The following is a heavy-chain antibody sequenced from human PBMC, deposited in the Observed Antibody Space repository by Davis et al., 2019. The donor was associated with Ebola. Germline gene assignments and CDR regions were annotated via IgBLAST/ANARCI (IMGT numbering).Heavy chain of an antibody. Sequence: ESLKISCAASGFNFRDYYMSWIRQPPGKGLEWIGEINHSGSTNYNPSLKSRVTISVDTSKNQFSLKLNSVTAVDTAMYYCARDTNELGNAFDIWGQGTMVTVSS. D-gene: IGHD7-27*01. V-gene: IGHV4-34*01. CDR1: GFNFRDYY. CDR3: ARDTNELGNAFDI. CDR2: INHSGST. J-gene: IGHJ3*02.